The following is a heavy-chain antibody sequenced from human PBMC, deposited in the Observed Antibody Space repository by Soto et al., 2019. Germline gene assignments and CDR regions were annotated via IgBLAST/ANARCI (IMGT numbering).Heavy chain of an antibody. CDR1: GGSISSGDYY. Sequence: TLSLTCTVSGGSISSGDYYWSWIRQPPGKGLGWIGSIYYSGSTYYNPSLKSRVTISVDTSKNQFSLKLSSVTAADTAVYYCARDHYVYDILTGYGYYYGMDVWGQGTTVTV. J-gene: IGHJ6*02. CDR2: IYYSGST. D-gene: IGHD3-9*01. V-gene: IGHV4-30-4*01. CDR3: ARDHYVYDILTGYGYYYGMDV.